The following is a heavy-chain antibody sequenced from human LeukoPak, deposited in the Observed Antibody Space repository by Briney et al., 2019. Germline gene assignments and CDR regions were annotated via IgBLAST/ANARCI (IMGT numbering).Heavy chain of an antibody. J-gene: IGHJ4*02. CDR2: IYYSGST. V-gene: IGHV4-59*08. D-gene: IGHD6-19*01. CDR1: GGSISNYH. Sequence: SETLSLTCTVSGGSISNYHWSWIRQPPGKGLDCIGYIYYSGSTNYNPSLKRRVTMSVDTSKNQFSLRLSSVTTADTAVYYCAILTSSSGLFVLDYWGQGTLVTVSS. CDR3: AILTSSSGLFVLDY.